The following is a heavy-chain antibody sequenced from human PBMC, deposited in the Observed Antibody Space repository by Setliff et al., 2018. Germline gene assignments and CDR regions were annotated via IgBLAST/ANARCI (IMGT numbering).Heavy chain of an antibody. Sequence: SETLSLTCSVSSGSISPYYWSWIRQPPGKGLEWIGNIYYRGYTNYNPSLKSRLTMLVDKSKNQFSLKLSSVTAADTAVYYCVRRVDVGWFDPWGQGTLVTVSS. CDR3: VRRVDVGWFDP. J-gene: IGHJ5*02. CDR2: IYYRGYT. CDR1: SGSISPYY. V-gene: IGHV4-59*12. D-gene: IGHD1-26*01.